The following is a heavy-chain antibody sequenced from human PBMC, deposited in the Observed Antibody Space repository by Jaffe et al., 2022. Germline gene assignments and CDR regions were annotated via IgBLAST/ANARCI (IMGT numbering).Heavy chain of an antibody. D-gene: IGHD4-4*01. Sequence: QVQLQESGPGLVKPSETLSLTCTVSGGSVSSGSYYWSWIRQPPGKGLEWIGYIYYSGSTNYNPSLKSRVTISVDTSKNQFSLKLSSVTAADTAVYYCARLNSNYNGGNAFDIWGQGTMVTVSS. CDR1: GGSVSSGSYY. J-gene: IGHJ3*02. CDR3: ARLNSNYNGGNAFDI. CDR2: IYYSGST. V-gene: IGHV4-61*01.